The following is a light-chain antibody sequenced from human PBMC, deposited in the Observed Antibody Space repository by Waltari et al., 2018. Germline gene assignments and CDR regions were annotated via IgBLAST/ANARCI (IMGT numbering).Light chain of an antibody. Sequence: DIVMTQSPDSLAVSLGERATINCKSSQSVLYSSNNKNYVAWDQQKPGQPPKLLVYWASTRESGVPDRFSGSGSGTDFSLTISSLQAEDVAVYYCQQFYSLPVTFGGGTNVEIK. J-gene: IGKJ4*01. V-gene: IGKV4-1*01. CDR3: QQFYSLPVT. CDR2: WAS. CDR1: QSVLYSSNNKNY.